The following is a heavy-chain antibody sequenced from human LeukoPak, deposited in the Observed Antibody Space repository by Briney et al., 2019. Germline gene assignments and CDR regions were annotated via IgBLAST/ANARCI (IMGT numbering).Heavy chain of an antibody. D-gene: IGHD6-19*01. Sequence: GGSLRLSCVASGFTFSSYSMNWVRQAPGKGLEWVSSISSSSSYIYYADSVKGRFTISRDNAKNSLYLQMNSLRAEDTAVYYCARDGGIAVAGTNLDYWGQGTLVTASS. CDR1: GFTFSSYS. J-gene: IGHJ4*02. V-gene: IGHV3-21*01. CDR2: ISSSSSYI. CDR3: ARDGGIAVAGTNLDY.